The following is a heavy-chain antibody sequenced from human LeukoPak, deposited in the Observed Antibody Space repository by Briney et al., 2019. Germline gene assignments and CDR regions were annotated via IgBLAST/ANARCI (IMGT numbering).Heavy chain of an antibody. CDR3: AKDLTYGDYSFFDY. CDR2: IWYDGSNK. J-gene: IGHJ4*02. Sequence: GRSLRLSCAASGFTFSSYGMHWVRQAPGKGLEWVAVIWYDGSNKYYADSVKGRFTISRDNSKNTLYLQMNSLRAEDTAVYYCAKDLTYGDYSFFDYWGQGTLVTVSS. D-gene: IGHD4-17*01. V-gene: IGHV3-33*06. CDR1: GFTFSSYG.